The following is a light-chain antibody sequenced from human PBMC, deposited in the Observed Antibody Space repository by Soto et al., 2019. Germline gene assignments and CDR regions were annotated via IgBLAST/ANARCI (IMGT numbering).Light chain of an antibody. J-gene: IGKJ4*01. Sequence: EIVMTQSPATLSVSPGERATLSCRASQSVSSDLAWYQQKPGQAPRLLISDASSGASGIPDRLSGSGFGTDFTLTIRRLEPEDFAVYYCQQFSSYPLTFGGGTKVDIK. V-gene: IGKV3-20*01. CDR2: DAS. CDR3: QQFSSYPLT. CDR1: QSVSSD.